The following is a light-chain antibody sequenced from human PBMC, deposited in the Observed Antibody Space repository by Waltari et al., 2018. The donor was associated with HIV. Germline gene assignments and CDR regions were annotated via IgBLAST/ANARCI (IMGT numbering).Light chain of an antibody. Sequence: EIVLTQSPGTLSLSPGESATLSCRASQSVSSSYLAWYQQKPGQAPRLLIYGASSRATGIPYRFSGSWSGTDFTLTISRLEPEDFAVYYCQQYGSSPLTFCGGTKVEIK. J-gene: IGKJ4*01. CDR3: QQYGSSPLT. CDR1: QSVSSSY. CDR2: GAS. V-gene: IGKV3-20*01.